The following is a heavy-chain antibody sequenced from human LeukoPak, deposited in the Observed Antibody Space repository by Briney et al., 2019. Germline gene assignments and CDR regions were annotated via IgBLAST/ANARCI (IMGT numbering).Heavy chain of an antibody. CDR1: GGSISSYY. CDR2: IYYSGST. D-gene: IGHD6-13*01. Sequence: SSETLSLTCTVSGGSISSYYWSWIRQPPGKGLEWIGYIYYSGSTNYNPSLKSRVTISVDTSKNQFSLKLSSVTAADTAVYYCARSRAAAGYYFDYWGQGTLVTVSS. CDR3: ARSRAAAGYYFDY. J-gene: IGHJ4*02. V-gene: IGHV4-59*08.